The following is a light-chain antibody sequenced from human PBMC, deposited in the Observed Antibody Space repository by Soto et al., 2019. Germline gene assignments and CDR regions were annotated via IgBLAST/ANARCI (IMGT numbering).Light chain of an antibody. CDR3: QSYDSSLSGHVV. Sequence: QSVLTQPPSVSGATGQRVTISCTGSSSNIGAGYDVHWYQQLPGTAPKHLIYGNSNRPSGVPDRFSGSKSGTSASLAITGLQAEDEADYYCQSYDSSLSGHVVFGGGTKLTVL. J-gene: IGLJ2*01. CDR1: SSNIGAGYD. V-gene: IGLV1-40*01. CDR2: GNS.